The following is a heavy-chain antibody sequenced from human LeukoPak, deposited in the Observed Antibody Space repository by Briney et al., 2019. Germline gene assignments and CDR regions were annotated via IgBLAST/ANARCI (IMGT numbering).Heavy chain of an antibody. D-gene: IGHD4-17*01. CDR1: GFTFSRYW. J-gene: IGHJ4*02. Sequence: GGSLRLSCVVSGFTFSRYWMSWVRQAPGKGLEWVASIKQDGDEKSYVDSVKGRFTVSRDNAKNSLYLQMNSLRVEDTAVYYCARHDYGDYASFDYWGQGTLVTVSS. V-gene: IGHV3-7*03. CDR2: IKQDGDEK. CDR3: ARHDYGDYASFDY.